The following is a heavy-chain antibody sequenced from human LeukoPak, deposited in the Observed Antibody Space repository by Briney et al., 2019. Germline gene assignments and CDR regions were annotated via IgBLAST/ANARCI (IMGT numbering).Heavy chain of an antibody. D-gene: IGHD3-22*01. J-gene: IGHJ3*02. Sequence: SQTLSLTCDISGDSVSSNSAAWNWIRQSPLRGLEWLGRTYYRSKWYNDYAVSVKSRITINPDTSKNQFSLKLSSVTAADTAVYYCARGYDSSGYYKDAFDIWGQGTMVTVSS. CDR1: GDSVSSNSAA. CDR2: TYYRSKWYN. V-gene: IGHV6-1*01. CDR3: ARGYDSSGYYKDAFDI.